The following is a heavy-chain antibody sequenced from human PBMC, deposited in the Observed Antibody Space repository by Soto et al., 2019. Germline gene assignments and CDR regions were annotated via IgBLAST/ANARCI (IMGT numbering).Heavy chain of an antibody. D-gene: IGHD3-3*02. CDR2: INYRGSS. CDR1: GGSFTGYY. J-gene: IGHJ6*02. CDR3: VRGQPHRITIFEVVIRSYDYGMDV. Sequence: SETLSLTCAVYGGSFTGYYWPWIRQTPGKGQEWIGEINYRGSSYYNPSLESRISMAVDTSKNQFSLKLRSVTAADTAVYFCVRGQPHRITIFEVVIRSYDYGMDVWGQGTTVTVSS. V-gene: IGHV4-34*01.